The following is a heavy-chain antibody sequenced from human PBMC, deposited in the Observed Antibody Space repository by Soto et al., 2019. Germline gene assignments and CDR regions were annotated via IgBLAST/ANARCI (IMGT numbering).Heavy chain of an antibody. CDR1: GGTFSSYA. CDR3: ASFYCSGGSCYYAAFDI. V-gene: IGHV1-69*01. J-gene: IGHJ3*02. CDR2: IIPTFGTA. D-gene: IGHD2-15*01. Sequence: QVQLVQSGAEVKKPGSSVKVSCKASGGTFSSYAISWVRQAPGQGLEWMGGIIPTFGTANYAQKFQGRVTITADESTSTAYMELSSLRSEDTAVYYCASFYCSGGSCYYAAFDIWGQGTMVTVSS.